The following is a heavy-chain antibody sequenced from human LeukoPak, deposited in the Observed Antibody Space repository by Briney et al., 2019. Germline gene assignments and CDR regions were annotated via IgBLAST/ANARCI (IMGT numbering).Heavy chain of an antibody. CDR2: IKEDGSDK. D-gene: IGHD5-18*01. J-gene: IGHJ4*02. Sequence: GGSLRLSCAASGFIFSSYWMAWVRQAPGKGLEWVANIKEDGSDKNYVDSVKGRFTISRDNAKNSLYLQMDSLRAEDTAVYYCARDAGYGYDRFDYWGQGTQVTVSS. CDR1: GFIFSSYW. CDR3: ARDAGYGYDRFDY. V-gene: IGHV3-7*01.